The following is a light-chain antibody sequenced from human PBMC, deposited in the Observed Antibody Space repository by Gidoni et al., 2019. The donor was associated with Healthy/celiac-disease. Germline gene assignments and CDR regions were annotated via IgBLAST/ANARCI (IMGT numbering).Light chain of an antibody. CDR3: QQYDNLPFT. Sequence: DIQMTQSPSSLSASVGDRVTITCQASQDISNYLNWYQQKPGKDPKLLIYDASKLETGGPSRFSGSGSGTDFTFTISSLQPEDIATYYCQQYDNLPFTFGPGTKVDIK. V-gene: IGKV1-33*01. CDR1: QDISNY. CDR2: DAS. J-gene: IGKJ3*01.